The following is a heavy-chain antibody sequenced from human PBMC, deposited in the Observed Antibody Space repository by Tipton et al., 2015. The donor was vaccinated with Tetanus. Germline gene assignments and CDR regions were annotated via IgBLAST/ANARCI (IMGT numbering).Heavy chain of an antibody. D-gene: IGHD5-24*01. J-gene: IGHJ4*02. CDR2: IHPSGSV. Sequence: TLSLTCTVSGASISGYYWNWIRQSPGKGLEWIGEIHPSGSVNYNPSLKSRVTILLDTSENQFSLKLSSVTGADTAVYYCARGRDQYKSGNYWGQGTLVTVSS. CDR1: GASISGYY. V-gene: IGHV4-34*01. CDR3: ARGRDQYKSGNY.